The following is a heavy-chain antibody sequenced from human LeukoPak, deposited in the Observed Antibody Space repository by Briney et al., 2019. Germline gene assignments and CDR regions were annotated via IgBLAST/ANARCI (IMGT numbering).Heavy chain of an antibody. CDR1: GDSISSYY. J-gene: IGHJ5*02. CDR3: ARPYYYDSRIDP. V-gene: IGHV4-59*08. D-gene: IGHD3-22*01. CDR2: MYCSGST. Sequence: SETLSLTCTVSGDSISSYYWSWVRQPPGKGLEWIAYMYCSGSTYYNPSLKSRVTMSADTSKNQLSLKLSSVTAADTAVYYCARPYYYDSRIDPWGQGILVTVSS.